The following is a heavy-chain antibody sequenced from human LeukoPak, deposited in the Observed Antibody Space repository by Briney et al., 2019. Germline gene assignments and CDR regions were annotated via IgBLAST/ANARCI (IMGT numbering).Heavy chain of an antibody. CDR2: IYYSASP. CDR1: CGSTSSGVYY. J-gene: IGHJ4*02. V-gene: IGHV4-30-4*01. D-gene: IGHD3-22*01. Sequence: SQTLSLTCTFSCGSTSSGVYYWRWIPQPPVKGLESIGYIYYSASPYYNPALKSRVTLSVDTSKNQFSLKLSSVTAADTAVYYCARGSLQWLLPHWGQGTLVTVSS. CDR3: ARGSLQWLLPH.